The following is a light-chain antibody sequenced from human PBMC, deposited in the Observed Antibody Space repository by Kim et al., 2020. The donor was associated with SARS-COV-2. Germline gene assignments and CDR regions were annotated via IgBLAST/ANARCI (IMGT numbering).Light chain of an antibody. CDR1: ISNIASNV. V-gene: IGLV1-44*01. CDR2: SND. J-gene: IGLJ3*02. Sequence: GQMVTTSCSGSISNIASNVVNWYPQRPGTAPKLLMYSNDYRPSGVPDRFSGSKSGTSASLAISGLQSEDEADYYCAAWDDSLKGSVFGGGTQLTVL. CDR3: AAWDDSLKGSV.